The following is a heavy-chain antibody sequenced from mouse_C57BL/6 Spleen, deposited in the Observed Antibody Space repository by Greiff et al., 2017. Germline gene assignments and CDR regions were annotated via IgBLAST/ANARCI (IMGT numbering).Heavy chain of an antibody. Sequence: QVQLQQSGAELARPGASVKLSCKASGYTFTSYGISWVKQRTGQGLVWIGEIYPRSGNTYYNEKFKGKATLTADKSSSTAYMELRSLTSEDSAVYFCARREYGRSHYYAMDYWGQGTSVTVSS. CDR3: ARREYGRSHYYAMDY. D-gene: IGHD1-1*01. CDR1: GYTFTSYG. J-gene: IGHJ4*01. V-gene: IGHV1-81*01. CDR2: IYPRSGNT.